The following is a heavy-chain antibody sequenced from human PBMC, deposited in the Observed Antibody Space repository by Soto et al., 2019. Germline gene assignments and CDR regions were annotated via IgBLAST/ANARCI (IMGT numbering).Heavy chain of an antibody. CDR2: IYHTGNA. CDR3: ARNYGGNVDY. Sequence: SETLSLTCGVSGDSISNSRFYWAWIRQPPGEGLEWIGSIYHTGNAYYNPSLKSRVTISVDTSKNQFSLKLSSATAADTAVYYCARNYGGNVDYWGQGTLVTVSS. CDR1: GDSISNSRFY. D-gene: IGHD4-17*01. V-gene: IGHV4-39*07. J-gene: IGHJ4*02.